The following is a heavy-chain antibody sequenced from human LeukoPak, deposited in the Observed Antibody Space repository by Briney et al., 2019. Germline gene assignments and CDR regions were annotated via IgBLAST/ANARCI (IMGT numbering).Heavy chain of an antibody. CDR1: GYTFNAYY. Sequence: ASVKVSCKASGYTFNAYYIHWVRQAPGQGLEWMGWINPNSGDTNYAQRFQGRVTMTRDSSISTAYMELSRLRSDDTAMYYCAKAGLGFSSSWDYYYYMDVWGKGTAVTVSS. CDR2: INPNSGDT. V-gene: IGHV1-2*02. CDR3: AKAGLGFSSSWDYYYYMDV. D-gene: IGHD6-13*01. J-gene: IGHJ6*03.